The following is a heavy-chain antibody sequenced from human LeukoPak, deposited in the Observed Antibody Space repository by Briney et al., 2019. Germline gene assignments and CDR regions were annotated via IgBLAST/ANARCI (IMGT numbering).Heavy chain of an antibody. J-gene: IGHJ4*02. Sequence: SETLSLTCTVSGGSISSSSYYWGWIRQPPGKGLEWIGEINHSGSTNYNPSLKSRVTISDTSRNQFSLKLSSVTAADTAVYYCARGRGRVSPIDYWGQGTLVTVSS. CDR2: INHSGST. V-gene: IGHV4-39*07. CDR3: ARGRGRVSPIDY. CDR1: GGSISSSSYY. D-gene: IGHD2-8*01.